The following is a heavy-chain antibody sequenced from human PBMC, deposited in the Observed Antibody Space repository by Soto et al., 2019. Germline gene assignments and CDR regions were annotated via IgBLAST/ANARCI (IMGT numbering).Heavy chain of an antibody. Sequence: PPETLFLTWNVSGTSIIAFYWTLVRQPPGKALEWIGYISYRGSTKYNPSLKNRVAISLDTSRNQFSLNLTPVTASDTAIYFCARDPELHGLDHWGQGTLVTVSS. CDR1: GTSIIAFY. D-gene: IGHD2-21*01. CDR2: ISYRGST. CDR3: ARDPELHGLDH. V-gene: IGHV4-59*01. J-gene: IGHJ4*02.